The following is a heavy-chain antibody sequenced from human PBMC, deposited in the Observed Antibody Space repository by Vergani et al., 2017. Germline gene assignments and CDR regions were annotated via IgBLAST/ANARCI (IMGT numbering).Heavy chain of an antibody. CDR3: ARRDSSSPALDY. CDR1: GFTFSTYD. V-gene: IGHV3-13*01. D-gene: IGHD6-6*01. Sequence: EVQLVESGGGLVQPGGSLRLSCAASGFTFSTYDMHWVRQATGKGLEWVSAIGTAGDTYYPGSVKGRFTISRENAKNSLYPQMNGLRAGDTAVYYCARRDSSSPALDYWGQGTLVTVSS. J-gene: IGHJ4*02. CDR2: IGTAGDT.